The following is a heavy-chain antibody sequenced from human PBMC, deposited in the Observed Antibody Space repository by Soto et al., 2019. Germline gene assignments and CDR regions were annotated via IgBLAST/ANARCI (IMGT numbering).Heavy chain of an antibody. V-gene: IGHV3-30*18. Sequence: QVQLVESGGGVVQPGRSLRLSCAASGFTFSSYGMHWVRQAPGKGLEWVAVISYDGSNKYYADSVKGRFTISRDNSKNTLYLQMNSLRADDTAVYYCAKDRSGSYLHYYYGMHVWGQLTTVTVSS. D-gene: IGHD1-26*01. J-gene: IGHJ6*02. CDR3: AKDRSGSYLHYYYGMHV. CDR2: ISYDGSNK. CDR1: GFTFSSYG.